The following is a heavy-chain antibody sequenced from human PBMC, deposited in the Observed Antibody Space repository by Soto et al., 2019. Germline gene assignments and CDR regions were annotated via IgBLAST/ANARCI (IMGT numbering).Heavy chain of an antibody. CDR3: ARALGHGLYYDSSGLDY. CDR1: GGTFSSYS. Sequence: GASVKVSCKASGGTFSSYSISWVLQAPGEGLEWMGGIIPIFGTANYAQKFQGRVTITADESTSTAYMELSSLRSEDTAVYYCARALGHGLYYDSSGLDYWGQGTLVTVSS. CDR2: IIPIFGTA. J-gene: IGHJ4*02. D-gene: IGHD3-22*01. V-gene: IGHV1-69*13.